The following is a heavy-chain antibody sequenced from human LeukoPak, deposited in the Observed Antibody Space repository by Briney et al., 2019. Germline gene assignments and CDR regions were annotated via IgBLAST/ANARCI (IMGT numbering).Heavy chain of an antibody. V-gene: IGHV4-31*03. CDR1: GGSISSGGYY. CDR2: IYYSGST. Sequence: SETLSLTCTVSGGSISSGGYYWSWIRQHPGKGLEWIGYIYYSGSTYYNPSLKSRVTISVDTSKNQFSLKLSSVTAADTAVYYCAREYSSSSRYFDLWGRGTLVTVSS. J-gene: IGHJ2*01. D-gene: IGHD6-13*01. CDR3: AREYSSSSRYFDL.